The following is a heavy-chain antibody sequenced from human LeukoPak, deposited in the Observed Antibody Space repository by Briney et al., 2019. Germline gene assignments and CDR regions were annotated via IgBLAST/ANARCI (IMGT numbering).Heavy chain of an antibody. CDR2: IGGSGSYT. D-gene: IGHD6-13*01. CDR1: GFTFSTYA. Sequence: GGSLRLTCAASGFTFSTYAMIWVRQAPGKGLEWVSVIGGSGSYTYYADSVKGRFTISRDNSKDTLYLQMNSLRAEDTAVYYCARDWYDYWGQGTLVTVSS. CDR3: ARDWYDY. V-gene: IGHV3-23*01. J-gene: IGHJ4*02.